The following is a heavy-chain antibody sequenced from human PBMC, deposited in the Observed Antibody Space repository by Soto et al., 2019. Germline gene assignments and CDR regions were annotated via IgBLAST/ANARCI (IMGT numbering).Heavy chain of an antibody. CDR2: INPNSGGT. CDR3: ARSPSWSQILRLRRDGYYGMDV. CDR1: GYTFTGYY. J-gene: IGHJ6*02. D-gene: IGHD6-13*01. Sequence: ASVKVSCKASGYTFTGYYMHWVRQAPGQGLEWMGWINPNSGGTNYAQKFQGWVTMTMNRSICTAYMELSRRRPDDTAVYYCARSPSWSQILRLRRDGYYGMDVWGQGTMVTVSS. V-gene: IGHV1-2*04.